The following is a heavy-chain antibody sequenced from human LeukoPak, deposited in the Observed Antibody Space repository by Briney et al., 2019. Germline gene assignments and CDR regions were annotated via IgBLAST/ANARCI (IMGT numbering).Heavy chain of an antibody. V-gene: IGHV5-51*01. CDR2: ICPGDSDT. J-gene: IGHJ4*02. CDR3: ARHTTVGGSLRFDY. D-gene: IGHD4-23*01. CDR1: GYRFSNYW. Sequence: GESLKISCKWSGYRFSNYWIAWVRQMPGKGLEYMGIICPGDSDTRYSQPFQGQVTISADKSITTAYLQWSSLKASDTAMYYCARHTTVGGSLRFDYRGQGTLVSVSS.